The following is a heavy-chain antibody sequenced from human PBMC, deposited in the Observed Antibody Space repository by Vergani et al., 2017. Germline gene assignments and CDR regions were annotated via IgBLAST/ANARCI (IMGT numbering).Heavy chain of an antibody. J-gene: IGHJ6*03. V-gene: IGHV1-69*01. CDR1: GGTFSSYA. CDR3: ASGYCSSTSCYRVGGYYYYYMDV. D-gene: IGHD2-2*01. Sequence: QVQLVQSGAEVKKPGSSVKVSCKASGGTFSSYAISWVRQAPGHGLEWMGGIIPIFGTANYAQKFQGRVTITADESTSTAYMELSSLRSEDTAVYYCASGYCSSTSCYRVGGYYYYYMDVWGKGTTVTVSS. CDR2: IIPIFGTA.